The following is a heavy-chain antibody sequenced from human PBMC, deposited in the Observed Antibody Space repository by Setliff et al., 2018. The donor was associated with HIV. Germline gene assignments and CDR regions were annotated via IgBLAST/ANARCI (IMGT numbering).Heavy chain of an antibody. CDR3: ARGGRDFYDSSGYYWNY. CDR1: GGSISSGDYY. D-gene: IGHD3-22*01. CDR2: IYYSGNT. J-gene: IGHJ4*02. Sequence: SETLSLTCTVSGGSISSGDYYWTWIRQPPGKGLEWIGYIYYSGNTFYNPSLKSRLTISIDTSKNQFSLKLSSVTAADTAVYYCARGGRDFYDSSGYYWNYWGQGTLVTVSS. V-gene: IGHV4-30-4*08.